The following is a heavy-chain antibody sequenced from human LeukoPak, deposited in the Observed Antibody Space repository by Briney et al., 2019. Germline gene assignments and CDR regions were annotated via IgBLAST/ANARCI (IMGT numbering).Heavy chain of an antibody. CDR1: GGSISSGGYS. Sequence: SETLSLTCAVSGGSISSGGYSWTWIRQPPGKGLEWIGYIYHSGSAYYNPSLKSRVTISVDTSKNQFSLKLSSVTAADTAVYYCARAALYQSIVVVTAILDYFDYWGQGTLVTVSS. CDR2: IYHSGSA. D-gene: IGHD2-21*02. V-gene: IGHV4-30-2*01. J-gene: IGHJ4*02. CDR3: ARAALYQSIVVVTAILDYFDY.